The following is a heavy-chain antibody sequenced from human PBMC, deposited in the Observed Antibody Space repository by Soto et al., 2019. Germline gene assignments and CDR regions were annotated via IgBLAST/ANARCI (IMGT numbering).Heavy chain of an antibody. V-gene: IGHV3-23*01. CDR3: AKTANGWFSAFDI. D-gene: IGHD6-19*01. Sequence: EVQLLESGGGLVQPGGSLRLSCAASGFTFSSYAMSWVRQAPGKGLEWVSTISGSGGTTYYADSVKGRFNFARDNSKNTLYLQMNSLRAEDTAVYYCAKTANGWFSAFDIWGQGTMVTVSS. CDR1: GFTFSSYA. J-gene: IGHJ3*02. CDR2: ISGSGGTT.